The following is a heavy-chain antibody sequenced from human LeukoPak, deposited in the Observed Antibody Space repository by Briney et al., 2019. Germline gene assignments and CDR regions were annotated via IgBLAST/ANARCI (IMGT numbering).Heavy chain of an antibody. V-gene: IGHV1-18*01. CDR2: ISAYIGNT. CDR1: GYTFTSYG. CDR3: AREWMEWQHDAFDI. J-gene: IGHJ3*02. Sequence: ASVKVSCKASGYTFTSYGISWVRQAPGQGLEWMGWISAYIGNTNYAQKLQGSDTMTTDTSTSTAYMGLRSLRSEDTAVYYCAREWMEWQHDAFDIWGQGTMVTVSS. D-gene: IGHD3-3*01.